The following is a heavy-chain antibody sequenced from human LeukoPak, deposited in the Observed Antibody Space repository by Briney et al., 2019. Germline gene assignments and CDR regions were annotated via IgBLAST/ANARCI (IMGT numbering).Heavy chain of an antibody. CDR3: ARGAPRRKSRRRGRYYYMDV. Sequence: GASVKVSCKASGYTFTGYDINWVRQATGQGLEWMGWMNPNSGNTGYAQKFQGRVTMTRNTSISTAYMGMSSLRSEDTAVYYCARGAPRRKSRRRGRYYYMDVWGKGTTVTVSS. V-gene: IGHV1-8*01. J-gene: IGHJ6*03. CDR2: MNPNSGNT. D-gene: IGHD1-26*01. CDR1: GYTFTGYD.